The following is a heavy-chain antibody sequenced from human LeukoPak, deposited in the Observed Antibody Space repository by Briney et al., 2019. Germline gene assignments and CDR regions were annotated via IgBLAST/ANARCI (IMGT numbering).Heavy chain of an antibody. CDR2: IIPIFDTT. V-gene: IGHV1-69*13. D-gene: IGHD2-15*01. Sequence: SVKVSCKASGGTFSSYDISWVRQAPGQGLEWMGGIIPIFDTTNYAQKFQGRVTITADESTSTAYMELSSLRSEHTAVYYCAKDVGRGLASKGGSAFDIWGQGTMVTVSS. J-gene: IGHJ3*02. CDR1: GGTFSSYD. CDR3: AKDVGRGLASKGGSAFDI.